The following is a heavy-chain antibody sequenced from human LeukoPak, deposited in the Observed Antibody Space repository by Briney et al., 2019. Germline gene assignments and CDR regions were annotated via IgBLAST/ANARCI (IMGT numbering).Heavy chain of an antibody. J-gene: IGHJ5*02. CDR2: INHSGST. Sequence: SETLSLTCAVYGGSFSGYYWSWIRQPPGKGLEWIGEINHSGSTNYNPSLKSRVTISVDTSKNQLSLKLSSVTAADTAVYYCARGRVALGPWGQGTLVTVSS. CDR1: GGSFSGYY. V-gene: IGHV4-34*01. D-gene: IGHD2-15*01. CDR3: ARGRVALGP.